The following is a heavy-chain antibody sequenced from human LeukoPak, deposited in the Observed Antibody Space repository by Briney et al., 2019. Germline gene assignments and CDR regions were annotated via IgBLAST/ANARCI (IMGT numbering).Heavy chain of an antibody. CDR1: GGTFSSYT. Sequence: WASVKVSCKASGGTFSSYTISWVRQAPGQGLEWMGRIIPILGIANYAQKFQGRVTITADKSTSTAYMELSSLRSEDTAVFYCVRGHQPPYYGMDVWGQGTTVTVSS. V-gene: IGHV1-69*02. CDR2: IIPILGIA. CDR3: VRGHQPPYYGMDV. J-gene: IGHJ6*02.